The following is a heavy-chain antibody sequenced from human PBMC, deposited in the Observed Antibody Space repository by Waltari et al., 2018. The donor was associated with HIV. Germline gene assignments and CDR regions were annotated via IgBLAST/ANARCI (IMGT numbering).Heavy chain of an antibody. Sequence: QLQLQESGPGLAKPSETLSLTCTVSGGSISSSSYYWGWIRQPPGKGLEWIGSIYYSGSTYYNPSLKSRVTISVDTSKNQFSLKLSSVTVADTAVYYCARYWGSSWYDPFDYWGQGTLVTVSS. CDR1: GGSISSSSYY. D-gene: IGHD6-13*01. J-gene: IGHJ4*02. CDR2: IYYSGST. V-gene: IGHV4-39*01. CDR3: ARYWGSSWYDPFDY.